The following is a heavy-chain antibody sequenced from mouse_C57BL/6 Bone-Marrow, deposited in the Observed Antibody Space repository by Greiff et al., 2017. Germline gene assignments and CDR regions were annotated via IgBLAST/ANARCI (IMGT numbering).Heavy chain of an antibody. CDR3: TGGGTTVVADFDY. D-gene: IGHD1-1*01. Sequence: EVQRVESGGGLVQPGGSMKLSCVASGFTFSNYWMNWVRQSPEKGLEWVAQIRLKSDNYATHYAESVKGRFTISRDDSKSSVYLQMNNLRAEDTGIYYCTGGGTTVVADFDYWGQGTTLTVSS. CDR2: IRLKSDNYAT. V-gene: IGHV6-3*01. CDR1: GFTFSNYW. J-gene: IGHJ2*01.